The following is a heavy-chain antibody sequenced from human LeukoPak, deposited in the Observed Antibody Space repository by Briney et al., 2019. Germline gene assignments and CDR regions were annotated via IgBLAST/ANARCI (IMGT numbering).Heavy chain of an antibody. D-gene: IGHD2-15*01. V-gene: IGHV3-21*01. CDR2: SSSSSSYI. CDR3: ARDPPRCSGGSCYLDY. CDR1: GFTFSSYS. Sequence: GGSLRLSCAASGFTFSSYSMNWVRQALGKGLEWVSSSSSSSSYIYYADSVKGRFTISRDNAKNSLYLQMNSLRAEDTAVYYCARDPPRCSGGSCYLDYWGQGTLVTVSS. J-gene: IGHJ4*02.